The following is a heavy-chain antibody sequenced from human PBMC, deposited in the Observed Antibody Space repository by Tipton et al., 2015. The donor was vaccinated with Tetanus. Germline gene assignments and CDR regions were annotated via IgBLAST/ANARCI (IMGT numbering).Heavy chain of an antibody. CDR1: GGSVSSGSYY. CDR2: FFYSGST. Sequence: TLSLTCTVSGGSVSSGSYYWSWIRQPPGKGLEWIGYFFYSGSTNYNPSLKSRVSMAVGTSKIQFSLQLRSVTAADTAVYYCARGDGYHYYYHMDVWAEGPRSPSPQ. V-gene: IGHV4-61*01. J-gene: IGHJ6*04. D-gene: IGHD1-26*01. CDR3: ARGDGYHYYYHMDV.